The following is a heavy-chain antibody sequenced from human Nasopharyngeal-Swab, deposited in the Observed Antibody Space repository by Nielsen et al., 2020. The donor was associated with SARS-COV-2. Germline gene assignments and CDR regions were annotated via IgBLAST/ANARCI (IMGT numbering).Heavy chain of an antibody. D-gene: IGHD1-7*01. CDR3: ARVLPFRITGTSGMDV. Sequence: ASVKVSCKASGYTFTSYYLHWVRQAPGQGLEWMGIINPTDGSTSYAQKFEGSVTMTRVTSTSTVYMELNSLRSEDTAVYYCARVLPFRITGTSGMDVWGQGTTVTVSS. CDR1: GYTFTSYY. J-gene: IGHJ6*02. CDR2: INPTDGST. V-gene: IGHV1-46*01.